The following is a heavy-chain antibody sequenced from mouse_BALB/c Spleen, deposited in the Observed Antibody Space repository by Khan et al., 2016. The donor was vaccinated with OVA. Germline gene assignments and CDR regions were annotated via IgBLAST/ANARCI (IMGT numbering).Heavy chain of an antibody. CDR3: ARGRYGNWYFDG. CDR1: GYSFTSYW. D-gene: IGHD2-1*01. J-gene: IGHJ1*01. CDR2: IYPGDGDT. V-gene: IGHV1-87*01. Sequence: VQLQQSGAELARPGASVKLSCKASGYSFTSYWMQWVKQRPGQGLEWIGAIYPGDGDTRYTQKFKGKATLTADKSSSTAYMQLSSLASEASEPYYCARGRYGNWYFDGWGAGTSVTVSS.